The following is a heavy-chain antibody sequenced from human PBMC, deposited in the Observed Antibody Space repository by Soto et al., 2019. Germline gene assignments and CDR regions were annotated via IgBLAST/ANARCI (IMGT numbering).Heavy chain of an antibody. CDR3: ARVPAGGGDCYFDY. Sequence: PSETLSLTCTVSGGSISSYYWSWIRQPPGEGLEWIGYIYYSGNTNYSPSLKSRVTISVDTSKNQFSLKLSSVTAADTAMYFCARVPAGGGDCYFDYWGQGTLVTVSS. D-gene: IGHD2-21*02. V-gene: IGHV4-59*08. J-gene: IGHJ4*02. CDR1: GGSISSYY. CDR2: IYYSGNT.